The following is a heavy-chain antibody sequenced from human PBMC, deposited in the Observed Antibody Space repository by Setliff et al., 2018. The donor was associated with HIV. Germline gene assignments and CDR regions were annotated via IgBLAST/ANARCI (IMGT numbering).Heavy chain of an antibody. J-gene: IGHJ4*02. V-gene: IGHV4-39*07. CDR1: GGSISSGGYY. Sequence: PSETLSLTCTVSGGSISSGGYYWGWIRQPPGKRLEWIGTMHHSGNTHYKPSLKGRVTVSLDTSKKQLSLKLRSVTAADTAVYYCAKEGGYCSGTTCFGFDYWGQGTLVTVSS. D-gene: IGHD2-2*01. CDR3: AKEGGYCSGTTCFGFDY. CDR2: MHHSGNT.